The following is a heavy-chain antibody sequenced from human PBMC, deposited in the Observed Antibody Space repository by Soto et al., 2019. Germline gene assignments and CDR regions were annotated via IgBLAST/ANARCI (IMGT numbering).Heavy chain of an antibody. J-gene: IGHJ6*02. V-gene: IGHV4-59*01. D-gene: IGHD5-18*01. Sequence: SETLSLTCTVSGGSISSYYWSWIRQPPGKGLKWIGYIYYSGSTNYNPSLKSRVTISVDTSKNQFSLKLSSVTAADTAVYYCARARIQLWLNYYYGMDVWGQGTTVTVSS. CDR1: GGSISSYY. CDR2: IYYSGST. CDR3: ARARIQLWLNYYYGMDV.